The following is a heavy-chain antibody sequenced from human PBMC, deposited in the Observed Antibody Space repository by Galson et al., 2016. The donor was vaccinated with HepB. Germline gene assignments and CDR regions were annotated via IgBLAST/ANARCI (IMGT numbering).Heavy chain of an antibody. V-gene: IGHV1-3*04. CDR2: IDTAKGVT. Sequence: SVKVSCKASGYTFTAYAIHWVRQAPGQRLEWMAWIDTAKGVTRYSQKLQGRVTLTRDTSATTASMELSSLRSEDTAVYYCARRLVGSYGNAVDIWGQGTLVTVSS. CDR3: ARRLVGSYGNAVDI. J-gene: IGHJ3*02. CDR1: GYTFTAYA. D-gene: IGHD2-8*02.